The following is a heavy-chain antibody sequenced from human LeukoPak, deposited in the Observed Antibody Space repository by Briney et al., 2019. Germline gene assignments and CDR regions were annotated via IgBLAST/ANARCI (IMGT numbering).Heavy chain of an antibody. CDR1: GFTFSKHG. J-gene: IGHJ4*02. Sequence: PGGSLRLSCGASGFTFSKHGMNWVRQAPGKGLEWLSGVSPPGGGTYYADSLKGRFTISRDNSKNTLYLQMNSLRAEDTAVYYCARSWEVLQNFDYWGQGTLVTVSS. CDR3: ARSWEVLQNFDY. CDR2: VSPPGGGT. D-gene: IGHD1-26*01. V-gene: IGHV3-23*01.